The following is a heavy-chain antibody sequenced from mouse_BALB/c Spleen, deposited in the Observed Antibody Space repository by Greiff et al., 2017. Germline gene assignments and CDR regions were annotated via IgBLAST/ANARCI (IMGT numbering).Heavy chain of an antibody. Sequence: VQLQQPGAELVRPGASVKLSCKASGYTFTSYWINWVKQRPGQGLEWIGNIYPSDSYTNYNQKFKDKATLTVDKSSSTAYMQLSSPTSEDSAVYYCTRGSAGPAWFAYWGQGTLVTVSA. V-gene: IGHV1-69*02. CDR1: GYTFTSYW. CDR3: TRGSAGPAWFAY. CDR2: IYPSDSYT. J-gene: IGHJ3*01. D-gene: IGHD3-1*01.